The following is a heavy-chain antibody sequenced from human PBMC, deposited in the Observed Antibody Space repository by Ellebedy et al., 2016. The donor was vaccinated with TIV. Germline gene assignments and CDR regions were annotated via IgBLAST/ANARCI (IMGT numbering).Heavy chain of an antibody. CDR3: ASSLLLYDSSGYYYQDAFDI. J-gene: IGHJ3*02. V-gene: IGHV4-59*05. Sequence: SETLSLTCTVSGGSIRSYSWSWIRQPPGKGLEWIGSIYYSGSTYYNPSLKSRVTISVDTSKNQFSLKLSSVTAADTAVYYCASSLLLYDSSGYYYQDAFDIWGQGTMVTVSS. CDR2: IYYSGST. CDR1: GGSIRSYS. D-gene: IGHD3-22*01.